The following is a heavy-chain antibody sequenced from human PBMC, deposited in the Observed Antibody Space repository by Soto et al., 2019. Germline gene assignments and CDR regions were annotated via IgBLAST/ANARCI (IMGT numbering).Heavy chain of an antibody. CDR3: ARDYENGDDAFDI. J-gene: IGHJ3*02. CDR2: ISSSSSYI. V-gene: IGHV3-21*01. D-gene: IGHD3-10*01. CDR1: GFTFSSYS. Sequence: TWLSLRLSCAAAGFTFSSYSMNWVRQAPGKGLEWVSSISSSSSYIYYADSVKGRLTISRDNDKNSLYLQMNSLRAEDTAVYYCARDYENGDDAFDIWGQGTMVTV.